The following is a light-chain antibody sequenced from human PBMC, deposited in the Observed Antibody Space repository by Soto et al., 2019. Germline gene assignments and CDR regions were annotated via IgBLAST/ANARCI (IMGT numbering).Light chain of an antibody. J-gene: IGLJ1*01. CDR2: EVS. CDR3: SSYTTSSNDV. CDR1: SSDVGSYNF. Sequence: QSVLTQPASVSGSPGQSITISCTGTSSDVGSYNFVSWYQQLPGKAPKLMIYEVSNRPSGVSNRFSGSKSGNTAPLTISGLQAEDEADYYCSSYTTSSNDVFGSGTKVTVL. V-gene: IGLV2-14*01.